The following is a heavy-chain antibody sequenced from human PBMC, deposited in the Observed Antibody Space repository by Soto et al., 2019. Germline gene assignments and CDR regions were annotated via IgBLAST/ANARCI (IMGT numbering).Heavy chain of an antibody. CDR3: ASVIGGDSEYYFDY. Sequence: QVQLQESGPGLVKPSQTLSLTCTVSGVSISSGGYYWGWIRQHPGKGLEWIGNIYYSGRTYYNPSLQSRVIMSVDTSKHHFSLKLSSVTAADTAMYSCASVIGGDSEYYFDYWGQGTLVTVSS. CDR2: IYYSGRT. D-gene: IGHD4-17*01. J-gene: IGHJ4*02. CDR1: GVSISSGGYY. V-gene: IGHV4-31*03.